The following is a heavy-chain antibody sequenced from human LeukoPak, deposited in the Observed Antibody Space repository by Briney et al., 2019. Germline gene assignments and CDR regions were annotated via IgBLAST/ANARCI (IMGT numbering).Heavy chain of an antibody. CDR1: GFTFSSYG. J-gene: IGHJ4*02. V-gene: IGHV3-30*18. CDR3: AKGGVGFWSGYYPY. D-gene: IGHD3-3*01. Sequence: GGSLRLSCAASGFTFSSYGMHWVRQAPGKGLEWVAVISYDGSNKYYADSVKGRFTISRDDSKNTLYLQMNSLRAEDTAVYYCAKGGVGFWSGYYPYWGQGTLVTVSS. CDR2: ISYDGSNK.